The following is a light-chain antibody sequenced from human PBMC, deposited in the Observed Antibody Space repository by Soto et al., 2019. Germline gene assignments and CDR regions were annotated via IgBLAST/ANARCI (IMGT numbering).Light chain of an antibody. CDR2: TAS. J-gene: IGKJ4*01. Sequence: AIRMTQSPSSFSASTGGRVTITCRASQGIRSHLAWYQVKPGKAPMLLLYTASYLESGVPSRFSGSGSGTDVTLTISSLQSEDFAVYYCQQYFSYPLTFGGGTKVEIK. CDR3: QQYFSYPLT. CDR1: QGIRSH. V-gene: IGKV1-8*01.